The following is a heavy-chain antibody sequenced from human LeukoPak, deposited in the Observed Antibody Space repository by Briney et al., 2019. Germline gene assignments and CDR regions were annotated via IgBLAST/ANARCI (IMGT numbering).Heavy chain of an antibody. Sequence: ASVKVSCKASGGTFSSYAISWVRQAPGQGLEWMGRIIPILGIANYAQKLQGRVTMTTDTSTSTAYMELRSLRSDDTAVYYCARDDFWSGPDYWGQGTLVTVSS. CDR2: IIPILGIA. V-gene: IGHV1-69*04. CDR3: ARDDFWSGPDY. D-gene: IGHD3-3*01. CDR1: GGTFSSYA. J-gene: IGHJ4*02.